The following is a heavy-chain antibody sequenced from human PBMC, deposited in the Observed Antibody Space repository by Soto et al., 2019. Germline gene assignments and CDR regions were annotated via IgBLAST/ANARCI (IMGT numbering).Heavy chain of an antibody. D-gene: IGHD3-16*01. CDR3: ATATESTPGGRLDV. CDR1: GDSFNDYA. Sequence: VQLEQYETEVRKPGSSVKLACTTSGDSFNDYAISRVRQAHGQGLEWMGGIIPILNLVRYADKFQGRVTISANDSTGTADLDVTRLRSEDTATYYCATATESTPGGRLDVWGLGTTVS. J-gene: IGHJ6*02. CDR2: IIPILNLV. V-gene: IGHV1-69*01.